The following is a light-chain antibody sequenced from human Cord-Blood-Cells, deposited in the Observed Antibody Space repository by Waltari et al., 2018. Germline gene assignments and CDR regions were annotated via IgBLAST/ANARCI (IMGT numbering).Light chain of an antibody. V-gene: IGLV2-23*01. J-gene: IGLJ3*02. CDR2: EGS. CDR1: SSDVGSYNL. Sequence: SALTQPASVSWSPGQSFTISCTGTSSDVGSYNLVSWYQQHPGKAPKLMIYEGSKRPSGVSNRFSGSKSGNTASLTISGLQAEDEADYYCCSYAGSSTWVFGGGTKLTVL. CDR3: CSYAGSSTWV.